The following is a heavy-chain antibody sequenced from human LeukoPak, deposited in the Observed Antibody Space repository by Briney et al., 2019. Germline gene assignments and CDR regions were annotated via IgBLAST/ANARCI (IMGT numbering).Heavy chain of an antibody. Sequence: SETLSLTCAVYGGSFSGYYWSWIRQPPGKGLEWIGEINHSGSTNYNPSLKSRVTISVDTSKNQFSLKLSSVTVADTAVYYCARVPLYCSSTSCPFDYWGQGTLVTVSS. CDR1: GGSFSGYY. CDR3: ARVPLYCSSTSCPFDY. CDR2: INHSGST. D-gene: IGHD2-2*01. V-gene: IGHV4-34*01. J-gene: IGHJ4*02.